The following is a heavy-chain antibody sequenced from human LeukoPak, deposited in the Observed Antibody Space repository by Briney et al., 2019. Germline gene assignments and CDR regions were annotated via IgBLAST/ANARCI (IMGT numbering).Heavy chain of an antibody. D-gene: IGHD4-11*01. CDR1: GFTFSSYD. CDR2: IGTAGDT. J-gene: IGHJ3*02. CDR3: AKAAVNDAFDI. Sequence: GGSLRLSCAASGFTFSSYDMHWVRQATGKGLEWVSAIGTAGDTYYPGSVKGRFTISRDNVKSSLYLQMNSLRAEDTAVYYCAKAAVNDAFDIWGQGTMVTVSS. V-gene: IGHV3-13*01.